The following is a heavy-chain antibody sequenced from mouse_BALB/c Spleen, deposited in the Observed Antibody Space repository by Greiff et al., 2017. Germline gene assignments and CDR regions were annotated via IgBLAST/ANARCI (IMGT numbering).Heavy chain of an antibody. CDR1: GDSITSGY. V-gene: IGHV3-8*02. Sequence: EVKLVESGPSLVKPSQTLSLTCSVTGDSITSGYWNWIRKFPGNKLEYMGYISYSGSTYYNPSLKSRISITRDTSKNQYYLQLNSVTTEDTATYYCARYSYYGSSYYAMDYWGQGTSVTVSS. J-gene: IGHJ4*01. CDR2: ISYSGST. CDR3: ARYSYYGSSYYAMDY. D-gene: IGHD1-1*01.